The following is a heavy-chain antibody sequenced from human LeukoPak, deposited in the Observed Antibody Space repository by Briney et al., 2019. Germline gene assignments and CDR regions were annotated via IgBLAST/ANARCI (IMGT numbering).Heavy chain of an antibody. CDR1: GFTFSSYA. CDR2: ISYDGSNK. V-gene: IGHV3-30*04. Sequence: PGGSLRLSCAASGFTFSSYAMHWVRQAPGKGLEWVAVISYDGSNKYYAGSVKGRFTISRDNSKNTLYLQMNSLKAEDTAVYYCAKVGTLAVTTEPYFDYWGQGTLVTVSS. J-gene: IGHJ4*02. CDR3: AKVGTLAVTTEPYFDY. D-gene: IGHD4-17*01.